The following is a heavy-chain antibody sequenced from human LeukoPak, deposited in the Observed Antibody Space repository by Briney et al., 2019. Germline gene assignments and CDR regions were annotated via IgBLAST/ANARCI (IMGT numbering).Heavy chain of an antibody. D-gene: IGHD3-10*01. Sequence: PPETLSLTCSVSGGSISLLYWSWIRQPPGKGLEWIGNIYSSGITNYNPSFRSRVTMSVDTSKNQFSLNLTSVTAADTAIYYCAKDRAGSLWFGDWSQGALVTVSS. J-gene: IGHJ4*02. CDR1: GGSISLLY. V-gene: IGHV4-59*11. CDR2: IYSSGIT. CDR3: AKDRAGSLWFGD.